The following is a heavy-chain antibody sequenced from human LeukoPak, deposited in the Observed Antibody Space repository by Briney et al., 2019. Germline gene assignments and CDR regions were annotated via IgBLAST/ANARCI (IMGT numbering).Heavy chain of an antibody. CDR2: VDPEDGET. Sequence: ATVKISCKVSGYTFTDCYMHWVQQAPGKGLEWMGLVDPEDGETIYAEKFQGRVTITADTSTDTACMELSSLRSEDTAVYYCATGDGITGPNNWFDPWGQGTLVTVSS. J-gene: IGHJ5*02. V-gene: IGHV1-69-2*01. D-gene: IGHD1-20*01. CDR1: GYTFTDCY. CDR3: ATGDGITGPNNWFDP.